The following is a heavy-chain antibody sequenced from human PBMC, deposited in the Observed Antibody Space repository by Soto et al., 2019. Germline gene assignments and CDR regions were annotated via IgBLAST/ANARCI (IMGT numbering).Heavy chain of an antibody. CDR2: IYYSGST. D-gene: IGHD5-12*01. J-gene: IGHJ4*02. CDR1: GGSISSGGYY. CDR3: AKGGYSGYLDY. Sequence: PSETLSLTCTVSGGSISSGGYYWSWIRQHPGKGLEWIGYIYYSGSTNYNPSLKSRVTISADTSKNQFSLRLSSVTAADTAVYYCAKGGYSGYLDYWGQGTLVTVSS. V-gene: IGHV4-61*08.